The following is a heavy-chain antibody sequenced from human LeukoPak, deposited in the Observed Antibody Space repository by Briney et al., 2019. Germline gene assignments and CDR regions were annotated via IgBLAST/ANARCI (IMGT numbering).Heavy chain of an antibody. J-gene: IGHJ1*01. CDR3: AREARYYDSSGYFQH. CDR1: GGSISSYY. D-gene: IGHD3-22*01. Sequence: KSSETLSLTCTVSGGSISSYYWSWIRQPPGKGLEWIGYIYYSGSTNYNPSLKSRVTISVDTSKNQFSLKLSSVTAADTAVYYCAREARYYDSSGYFQHWGQGTLVTVSS. CDR2: IYYSGST. V-gene: IGHV4-59*01.